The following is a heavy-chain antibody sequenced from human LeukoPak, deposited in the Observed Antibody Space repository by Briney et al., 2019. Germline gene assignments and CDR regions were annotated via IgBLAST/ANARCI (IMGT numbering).Heavy chain of an antibody. CDR1: GGSFSGYY. V-gene: IGHV4-34*01. CDR3: VVLVAATQGY. D-gene: IGHD2-15*01. J-gene: IGHJ4*02. Sequence: PSETLSLTCAVYGGSFSGYYWSWIRQPPGKGLEWIGEINHSGSTNYNPSLKSRVTISVDTSKNQFSLKLSSVTAADTAVYYCVVLVAATQGYWGQGTLVTVSS. CDR2: INHSGST.